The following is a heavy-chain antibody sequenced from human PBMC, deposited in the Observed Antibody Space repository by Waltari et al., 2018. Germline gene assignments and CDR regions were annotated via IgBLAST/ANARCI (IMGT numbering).Heavy chain of an antibody. Sequence: EVQLLESGGGLVQPGGSLRLSCAASGFTFSSYAMSWVRQAPGTGVEWVSVIYSGGSKYYADSVKGRFTISRDNSKNTLYLQMNSLRAEDTAVYYCAKVMYSSSPHVDYWGQGTLVTVSS. CDR1: GFTFSSYA. CDR2: IYSGGSK. J-gene: IGHJ4*02. V-gene: IGHV3-23*03. CDR3: AKVMYSSSPHVDY. D-gene: IGHD6-6*01.